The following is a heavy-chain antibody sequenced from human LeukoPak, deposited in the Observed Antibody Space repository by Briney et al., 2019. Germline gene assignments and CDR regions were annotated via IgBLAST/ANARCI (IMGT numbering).Heavy chain of an antibody. CDR3: ADFGSGSNIFDY. CDR2: ISRNSAT. Sequence: SGGSLRLSCVASEFAFSDYAMSWVRQAPGKGPEWVSTISRNSATWYADTVMGRFTISRDNSKSTLYLQMNSLRGEDTALYYCADFGSGSNIFDYWGQGSLVTVSS. D-gene: IGHD3-10*01. V-gene: IGHV3-23*01. CDR1: EFAFSDYA. J-gene: IGHJ4*02.